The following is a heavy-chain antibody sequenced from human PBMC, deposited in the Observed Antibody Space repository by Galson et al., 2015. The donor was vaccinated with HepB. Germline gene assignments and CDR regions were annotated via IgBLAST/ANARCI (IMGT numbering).Heavy chain of an antibody. J-gene: IGHJ4*02. CDR3: ARGLSYRLRGGLKSTGYSRTYYFDY. D-gene: IGHD3-10*01. V-gene: IGHV1-8*01. CDR2: MNPNSGNT. CDR1: GYTFTSYD. Sequence: SVKVSCKASGYTFTSYDINWVRQATGQGLEWMGWMNPNSGNTGYAQKFQGRVTMTRNTSISTAYMELSSLRSEDTAVYYCARGLSYRLRGGLKSTGYSRTYYFDYWGQGTLVTVSS.